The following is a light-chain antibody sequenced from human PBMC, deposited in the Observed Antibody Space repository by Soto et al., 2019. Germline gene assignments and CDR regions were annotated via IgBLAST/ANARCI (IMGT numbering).Light chain of an antibody. CDR2: DAS. Sequence: DIQLTQSPSSLSASVGDRVTITCQASQDISNHLNWYQQKPGKAPNLLIYDASDLETGVPSRFSGGGSGTFFSFTINSLQPEDIATYYCQQYTSYPWTFGQGTKVEIK. J-gene: IGKJ1*01. CDR3: QQYTSYPWT. CDR1: QDISNH. V-gene: IGKV1-33*01.